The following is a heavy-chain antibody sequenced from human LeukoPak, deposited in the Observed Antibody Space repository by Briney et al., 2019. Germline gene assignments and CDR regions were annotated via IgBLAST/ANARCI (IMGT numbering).Heavy chain of an antibody. D-gene: IGHD3-3*01. Sequence: GGSLRLSCATSGFPFSSYSMNWVRQAPGKGLEWVSSISSSSGYIYYADSVKGRFTISRDNAKNSLYLQMNSLRAEDTAVYYCARDPAEYTIFGVVTKYGPDYWGQGTLVTVSS. J-gene: IGHJ4*02. V-gene: IGHV3-21*01. CDR3: ARDPAEYTIFGVVTKYGPDY. CDR1: GFPFSSYS. CDR2: ISSSSGYI.